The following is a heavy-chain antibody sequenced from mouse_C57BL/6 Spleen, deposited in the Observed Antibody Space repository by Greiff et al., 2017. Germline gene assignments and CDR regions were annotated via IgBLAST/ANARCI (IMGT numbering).Heavy chain of an antibody. CDR1: GYTFTDYY. D-gene: IGHD3-3*01. Sequence: EVQLQQSGPELVKPGASVKISCKASGYTFTDYYMNWVKQSHGKSLEWIGDINPNNGGTSYNQKFKGKATLTVDKSSSTAYMELRSLTSEDSAVYYCARGWDYFDDWGKGTTLTVAS. CDR2: INPNNGGT. V-gene: IGHV1-26*01. J-gene: IGHJ2*01. CDR3: ARGWDYFDD.